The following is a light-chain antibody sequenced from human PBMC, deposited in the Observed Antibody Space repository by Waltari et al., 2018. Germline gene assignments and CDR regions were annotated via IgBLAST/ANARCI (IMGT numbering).Light chain of an antibody. Sequence: QSVLTQPPPASGTPGQWVTVHGSRIRTNIDKTNVYWVQRLPGSATRLLICRNNQRPSGVPDRFSGSKSGTSASLAISGLRSDDEADYYCAAWDDSLSGLYVFGTGTKVTVL. V-gene: IGLV1-47*01. J-gene: IGLJ1*01. CDR2: RNN. CDR3: AAWDDSLSGLYV. CDR1: RTNIDKTN.